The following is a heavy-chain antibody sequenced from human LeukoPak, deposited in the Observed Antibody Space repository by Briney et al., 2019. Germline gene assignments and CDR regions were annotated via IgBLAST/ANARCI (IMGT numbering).Heavy chain of an antibody. CDR2: IKSKADGGTT. Sequence: GGSLRLSCAASGFTFSNAWMSWVRQAPGKGLEWVGRIKSKADGGTTDYAAPVKGRFTISRDDSKNTLYLQMNSLKTEDTAVYYCTTDMSGSYYPFDYWGQGTLVTVSS. CDR3: TTDMSGSYYPFDY. CDR1: GFTFSNAW. J-gene: IGHJ4*02. D-gene: IGHD1-26*01. V-gene: IGHV3-15*01.